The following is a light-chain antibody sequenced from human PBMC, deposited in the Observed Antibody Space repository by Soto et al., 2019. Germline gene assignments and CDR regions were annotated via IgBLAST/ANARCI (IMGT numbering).Light chain of an antibody. V-gene: IGLV1-51*02. J-gene: IGLJ3*02. CDR3: GTWDISLTTGQV. Sequence: QSVLTQPPSVSAAPGQKVTISCSGSSSNIGNNYVSWYQHLPGTAPKLLIYENNQRPSGIPVRFSGTKSATSATLGITGLQTGDEADSYCGTWDISLTTGQVFGGGTKLTVL. CDR1: SSNIGNNY. CDR2: ENN.